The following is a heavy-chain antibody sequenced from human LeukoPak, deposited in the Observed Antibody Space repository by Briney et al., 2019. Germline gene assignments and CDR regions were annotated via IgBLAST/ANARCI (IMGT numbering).Heavy chain of an antibody. D-gene: IGHD1-7*01. CDR2: ISGSGGST. J-gene: IGHJ4*02. V-gene: IGHV3-23*01. CDR3: AKKINWNYFVYIDY. Sequence: PGGSLRLSCAASGFTFSSYAMSWVRQAPGKGLEWVSAISGSGGSTYYADSVKGRFTISRDNSKNTLYLQMNSLRAEDTAVYYCAKKINWNYFVYIDYWGQGTLVTVSS. CDR1: GFTFSSYA.